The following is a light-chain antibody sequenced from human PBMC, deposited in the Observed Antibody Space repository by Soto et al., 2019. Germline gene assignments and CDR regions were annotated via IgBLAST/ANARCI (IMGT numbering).Light chain of an antibody. CDR1: QSVSSY. CDR2: GAS. CDR3: QQYASTRWT. J-gene: IGKJ1*01. V-gene: IGKV3-20*01. Sequence: EIVLTQSPATLSLSPGERATLSCRASQSVSSYLAWYQQKPGQAPRLLIYGASNRATGIPDRFSGSGSGTDFTLTISRLQPEDFAVYYCQQYASTRWTFGQGTKV.